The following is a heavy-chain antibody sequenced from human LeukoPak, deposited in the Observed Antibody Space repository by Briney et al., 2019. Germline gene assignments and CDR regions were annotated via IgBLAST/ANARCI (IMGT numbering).Heavy chain of an antibody. Sequence: PGGSLRLSCAASGFTFSSYAMSWVRQAPGKGLEWVPAISGSGGSTYYADSVKGRFTISRDNSKNTLYLQMNSLRAEDTAVYYCATNSWEHTDYWGEGPLVTVSS. CDR2: ISGSGGST. V-gene: IGHV3-23*01. J-gene: IGHJ4*02. D-gene: IGHD1-26*01. CDR1: GFTFSSYA. CDR3: ATNSWEHTDY.